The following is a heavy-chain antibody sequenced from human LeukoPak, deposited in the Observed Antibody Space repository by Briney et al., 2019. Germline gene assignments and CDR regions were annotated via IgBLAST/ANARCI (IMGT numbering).Heavy chain of an antibody. D-gene: IGHD2-21*02. J-gene: IGHJ5*02. Sequence: GESLKISCKGSGYSFTTYWIGWVRQMPGKGLEWMGIIYPGDSDTRYSPSFQGQVTISADKSISTAYLQWSSLKASDTAMYYCARSPLAVTNWFDPWGQGTLVTVSS. CDR1: GYSFTTYW. CDR2: IYPGDSDT. CDR3: ARSPLAVTNWFDP. V-gene: IGHV5-51*01.